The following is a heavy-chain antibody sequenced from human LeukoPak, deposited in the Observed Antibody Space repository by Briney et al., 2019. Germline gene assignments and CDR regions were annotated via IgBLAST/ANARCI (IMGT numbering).Heavy chain of an antibody. CDR3: ATLVRGDPSDY. D-gene: IGHD3-10*01. CDR2: INHSGST. V-gene: IGHV4-34*01. J-gene: IGHJ4*02. Sequence: SETLSLTCAVYGGSFSGYYWSWIRQPPGKGLEWIGEINHSGSTNNNPSLKSRVTISVDTSKNQFSLKLSSVTAADTAVYYCATLVRGDPSDYWGQGTLVTVSS. CDR1: GGSFSGYY.